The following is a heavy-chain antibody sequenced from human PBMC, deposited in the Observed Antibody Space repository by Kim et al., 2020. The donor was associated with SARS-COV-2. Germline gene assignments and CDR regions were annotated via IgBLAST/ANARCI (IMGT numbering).Heavy chain of an antibody. CDR1: GFTFSSYW. CDR2: IKQDGTEK. D-gene: IGHD3-3*01. J-gene: IGHJ5*02. CDR3: AKDRGFGFDP. Sequence: GGSLRLSCAASGFTFSSYWMTWVRQAPGKGLEWVANIKQDGTEKYYVDSVKGRFTISRDNAKNSLYLQMNSLRAEDTAVYYCAKDRGFGFDPWGQGTLVTVSS. V-gene: IGHV3-7*03.